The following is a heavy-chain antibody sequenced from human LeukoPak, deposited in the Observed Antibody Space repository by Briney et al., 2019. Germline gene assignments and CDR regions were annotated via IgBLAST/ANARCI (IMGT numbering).Heavy chain of an antibody. CDR3: AKRVHSSSWYAAFDY. D-gene: IGHD6-13*01. Sequence: GGSLRLSCAASGFSFTDYVMTWVRQAPGKGPEWVSGISNKGGTTYYADSVKGRFTISRDNSKSTLYLQMNSLRAEDTAVYYCAKRVHSSSWYAAFDYWGQGTLVTVPS. CDR2: ISNKGGTT. V-gene: IGHV3-23*01. J-gene: IGHJ4*02. CDR1: GFSFTDYV.